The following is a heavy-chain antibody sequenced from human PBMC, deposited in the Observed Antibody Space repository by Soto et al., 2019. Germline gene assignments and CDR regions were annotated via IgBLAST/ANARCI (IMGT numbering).Heavy chain of an antibody. CDR1: GGSFGPYY. J-gene: IGHJ1*01. CDR2: INHSGST. CDR3: ARFRSLHVGQH. Sequence: QVQLQQWGAGLLKPSETLSLTCAVYGGSFGPYYWSWIRQPPGKGLEYIGEINHSGSTNYTPSLTSRVTLSVDASKSQFSLKLTSVTAADTAVYYCARFRSLHVGQHWGQGTLVTVSS. V-gene: IGHV4-34*01.